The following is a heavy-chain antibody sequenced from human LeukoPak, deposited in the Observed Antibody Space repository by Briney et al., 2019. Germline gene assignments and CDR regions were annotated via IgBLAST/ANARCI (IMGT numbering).Heavy chain of an antibody. CDR2: ISSSSSYI. CDR1: GFTFSSYS. Sequence: SGGSLRLSCAASGFTFSSYSMNWVRQAPGKGLEWVSSISSSSSYIYYADSVKGRFTISRDNAKNSLYLQMNSLRAEDTAVYYCARVGYSYGPEYYFDYWGQGTLVTVSS. V-gene: IGHV3-21*01. J-gene: IGHJ4*02. CDR3: ARVGYSYGPEYYFDY. D-gene: IGHD5-18*01.